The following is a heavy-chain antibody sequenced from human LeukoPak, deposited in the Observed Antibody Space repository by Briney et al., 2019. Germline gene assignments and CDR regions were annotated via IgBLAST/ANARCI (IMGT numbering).Heavy chain of an antibody. V-gene: IGHV1-2*02. Sequence: ASVKVSCKASGYTFTGYYMHWVRQAPGQGLEWMGWINPNSGGTNYVQKFQGRVTMTRDTSISTAYMELSRLRSDDTAVYYCAREAAAGGGDYWGQGTLVTVSS. CDR3: AREAAAGGGDY. J-gene: IGHJ4*02. CDR2: INPNSGGT. CDR1: GYTFTGYY. D-gene: IGHD6-13*01.